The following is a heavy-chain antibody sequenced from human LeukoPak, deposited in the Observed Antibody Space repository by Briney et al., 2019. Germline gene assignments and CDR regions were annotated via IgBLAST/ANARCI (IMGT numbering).Heavy chain of an antibody. CDR1: GGSFSGNS. Sequence: SETLSLTCAVAGGSFSGNSWSWIRQSPGKGLEWIGEISFSGGVTYNPSLKSRVSISVDTSKNQFSSKVTSVTAADTSVYYCARGNWFDPWGQGTLVTVSS. CDR3: ARGNWFDP. CDR2: ISFSGGV. V-gene: IGHV4-34*01. J-gene: IGHJ5*02.